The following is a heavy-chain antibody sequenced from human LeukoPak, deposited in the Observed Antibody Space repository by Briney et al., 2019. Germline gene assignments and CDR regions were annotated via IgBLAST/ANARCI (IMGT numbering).Heavy chain of an antibody. J-gene: IGHJ4*02. D-gene: IGHD5-24*01. Sequence: PSETLSLTCTVSGCSISSSSYYWGWIRQPPGKGLEWIGSIYYSGSTYYNPSLKSRVTISVDTSKNQFSLKLSSVTAADTAVYYCARQEEMAPIVYWGQGTLVTVSS. CDR1: GCSISSSSYY. CDR3: ARQEEMAPIVY. CDR2: IYYSGST. V-gene: IGHV4-39*01.